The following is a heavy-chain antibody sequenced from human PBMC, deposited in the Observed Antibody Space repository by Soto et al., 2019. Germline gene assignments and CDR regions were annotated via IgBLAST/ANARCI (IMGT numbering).Heavy chain of an antibody. V-gene: IGHV1-18*01. Sequence: QVQLVQSGAEVKKPGASVKVSCKASGYTFTSYGISWVRQAPGQGLEWMGWISAYNGNTNYAQKLQGRVTMTTDTYTSTAYMELRSLRSDDTAVYYCARDGPGVVVVAAVGDFDYWGQGTLVTVSS. CDR1: GYTFTSYG. CDR2: ISAYNGNT. J-gene: IGHJ4*02. CDR3: ARDGPGVVVVAAVGDFDY. D-gene: IGHD2-15*01.